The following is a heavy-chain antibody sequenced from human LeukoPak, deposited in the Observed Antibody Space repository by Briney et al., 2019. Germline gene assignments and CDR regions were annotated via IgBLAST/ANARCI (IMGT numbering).Heavy chain of an antibody. J-gene: IGHJ5*02. V-gene: IGHV1-8*01. CDR2: MNPNSGNT. Sequence: ASVKVSCKASGYTFTSYDINSVRQATGQGLEWMGWMNPNSGNTGYAQKFQGRVTMTRNTSISTAYMELSSLRSEDTAVYYCARVGGAAVAGTWCDWFDPWGQGTLVTVSS. CDR3: ARVGGAAVAGTWCDWFDP. D-gene: IGHD6-19*01. CDR1: GYTFTSYD.